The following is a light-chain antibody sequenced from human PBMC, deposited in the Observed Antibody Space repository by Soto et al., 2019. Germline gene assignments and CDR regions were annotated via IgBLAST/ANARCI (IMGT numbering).Light chain of an antibody. CDR1: QGISSC. V-gene: IGKV1D-13*01. J-gene: IGKJ5*01. CDR3: QQFNNYPIT. CDR2: DAS. Sequence: AIQLTQSPSSLSASIGDRVTITCRASQGISSCLARYQQKPGKTPKLLIYDASSLESGVPSRFRGSGSGTDFTLSISSLQPEDFATYYCQQFNNYPITFGQGTRLEIK.